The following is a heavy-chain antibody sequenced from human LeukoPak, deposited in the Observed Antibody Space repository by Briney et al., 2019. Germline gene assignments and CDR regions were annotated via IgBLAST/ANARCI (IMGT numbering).Heavy chain of an antibody. J-gene: IGHJ4*02. CDR2: IYSSGTT. V-gene: IGHV3-66*04. CDR3: ARPLQLYFDY. Sequence: GGSLRLSCAASGFIVSANYMSWVRQVPGKGLEWVSVIYSSGTTYYADSVKGRFSISRDNSKNMLYLQMNSLRGEDTAVYYCARPLQLYFDYWGQGTLVTVSS. CDR1: GFIVSANY. D-gene: IGHD6-13*01.